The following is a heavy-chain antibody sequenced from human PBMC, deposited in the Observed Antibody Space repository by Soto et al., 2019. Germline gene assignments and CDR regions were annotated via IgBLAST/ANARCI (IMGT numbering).Heavy chain of an antibody. CDR2: INSDGGRT. Sequence: EVQLVESGGGLVQPGGSLRLSCAASGFTFSNYWMDWVRQAPGKGLVWVSRINSDGGRTSHVDSVKGRFTISRDNAKNTLYLQMNSLRGEDTAVYYCARGDTAMVIDYWGQGTLVTVSS. D-gene: IGHD5-18*01. V-gene: IGHV3-74*01. J-gene: IGHJ4*02. CDR3: ARGDTAMVIDY. CDR1: GFTFSNYW.